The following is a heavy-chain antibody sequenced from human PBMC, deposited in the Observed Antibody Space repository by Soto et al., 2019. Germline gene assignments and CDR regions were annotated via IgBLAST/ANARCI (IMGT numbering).Heavy chain of an antibody. V-gene: IGHV3-33*01. CDR2: IWYDGSNE. J-gene: IGHJ6*02. Sequence: QMQVVESGGGVVQPGRSLRLSCAASGFRFDTYAMHWVRQAPGKGLEWVAGIWYDGSNEYYADSVRGRFIISRDNSKNTLHLQMNSLRAEDTAMYYCARDDYGMDVWGQGTTVTVSS. CDR3: ARDDYGMDV. CDR1: GFRFDTYA.